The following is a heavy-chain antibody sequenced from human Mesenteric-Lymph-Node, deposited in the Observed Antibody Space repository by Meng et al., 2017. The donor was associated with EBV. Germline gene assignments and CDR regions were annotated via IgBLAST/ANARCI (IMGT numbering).Heavy chain of an antibody. D-gene: IGHD6-19*01. Sequence: QLQLAESGPGLVKPSDXLSLTCGVSGGSGGRSHWWSWVRQPPGKGLEWIGEIYHTGSTSYNPSLRGRVTISIDNSKNQFSLKMTSVTAADTAIYYCARGRVTIAVPGAFDYWGQGTLVTVSS. CDR1: GGSGGRSHW. J-gene: IGHJ4*02. CDR3: ARGRVTIAVPGAFDY. V-gene: IGHV4-4*02. CDR2: IYHTGST.